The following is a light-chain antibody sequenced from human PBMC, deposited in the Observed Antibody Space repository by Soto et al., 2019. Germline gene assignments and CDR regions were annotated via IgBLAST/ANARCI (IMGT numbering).Light chain of an antibody. V-gene: IGKV1-39*01. CDR2: TSS. J-gene: IGKJ4*01. CDR1: QTIATY. Sequence: IEMTQSPASLSASVGDRVTITCRASQTIATYLNWFQHKSGRAPKLLIYTSSSVNGGVSSRFRGSGSGTDFTLTINDVQPEDSATYYCQQSYSSLVTFGAGTKVDIK. CDR3: QQSYSSLVT.